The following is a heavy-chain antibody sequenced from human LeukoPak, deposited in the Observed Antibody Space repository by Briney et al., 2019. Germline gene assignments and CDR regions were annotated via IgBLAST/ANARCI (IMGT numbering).Heavy chain of an antibody. CDR2: IYYSGST. V-gene: IGHV4-39*07. J-gene: IGHJ5*02. CDR3: ARRVLGASWFDP. CDR1: GGPISVISYY. D-gene: IGHD3-10*01. Sequence: PSETLSLTGTVSGGPISVISYYWAWFPHPPGQGLKWIGSIYYSGSTYYNPSLKSRVTISVDTSKNQFSLKLSSVTAADTAVYYCARRVLGASWFDPWGQGTLVTVSS.